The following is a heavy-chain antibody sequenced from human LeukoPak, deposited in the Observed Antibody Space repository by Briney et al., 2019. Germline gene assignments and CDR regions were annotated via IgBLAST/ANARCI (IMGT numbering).Heavy chain of an antibody. V-gene: IGHV4-61*02. D-gene: IGHD2-8*01. CDR1: GGSISSGSYY. Sequence: SETLSLTCTVSGGSISSGSYYWSWLRQPAGKGLDWIGRIYTSGSTNYNPSLKSRVTISVDTSKNQFSLKLSSVTAADTAVYYCAREVSPQYWYFDLWGRGTLVTVSS. CDR2: IYTSGST. CDR3: AREVSPQYWYFDL. J-gene: IGHJ2*01.